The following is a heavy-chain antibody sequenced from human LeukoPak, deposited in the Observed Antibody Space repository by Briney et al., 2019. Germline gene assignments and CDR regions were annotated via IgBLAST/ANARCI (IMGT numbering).Heavy chain of an antibody. CDR3: ARGGVVVLGVMDI. CDR2: INLSSGGT. V-gene: IGHV1-2*02. D-gene: IGHD2-21*01. CDR1: GYTFTGYS. Sequence: GASVKVSCKASGYTFTGYSMHWVRQAPGQGLEWMGWINLSSGGTNYAQKFQDRVTMTRDTSINTAYMELRRLRSDDTAVYYCARGGVVVLGVMDIWGQGTVVTVSS. J-gene: IGHJ3*02.